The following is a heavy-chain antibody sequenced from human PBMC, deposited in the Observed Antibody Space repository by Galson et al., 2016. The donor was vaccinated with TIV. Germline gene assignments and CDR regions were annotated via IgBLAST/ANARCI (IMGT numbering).Heavy chain of an antibody. J-gene: IGHJ4*02. Sequence: SLRLSCAASGFTFSNYWMHWVRQVPGKGLVWVSRINTDGSTTTYVDSVEGRFTISIDNAKNTLFLQMTSLRAEDTAVYYCARGDNPVPSFYFDYWGQGTLVTVSS. CDR3: ARGDNPVPSFYFDY. D-gene: IGHD2-2*01. CDR1: GFTFSNYW. V-gene: IGHV3-74*01. CDR2: INTDGSTT.